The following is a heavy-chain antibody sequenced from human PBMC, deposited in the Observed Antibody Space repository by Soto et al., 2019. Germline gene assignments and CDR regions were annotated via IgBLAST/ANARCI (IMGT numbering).Heavy chain of an antibody. CDR2: INKDGSEK. CDR3: ASRPCEVNYYGVFDY. CDR1: GFTFTTCW. J-gene: IGHJ4*02. D-gene: IGHD3-22*01. V-gene: IGHV3-7*03. Sequence: XGSLRLSCAAAGFTFTTCWMTWVRQAPGKELEWVANINKDGSEKYYMDSVRGRFTISRDNAKNSLFLQMNSLRAEDTAVYYCASRPCEVNYYGVFDYWGQGALATVSS.